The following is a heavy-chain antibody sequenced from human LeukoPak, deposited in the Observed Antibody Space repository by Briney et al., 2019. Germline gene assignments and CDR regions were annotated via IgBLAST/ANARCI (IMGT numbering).Heavy chain of an antibody. D-gene: IGHD6-6*01. V-gene: IGHV4-39*07. CDR3: ARALSSSSPRPEAVDY. CDR2: IYYSGST. CDR1: GGSISSSSYY. J-gene: IGHJ4*02. Sequence: SETLSLTCTVSGGSISSSSYYWGWIRQPPGKELEWIGSIYYSGSTYYNPSLKSRVTISVDTSKNQFSLKLSSVTAADTAVYYCARALSSSSPRPEAVDYWGQGTLVTVSS.